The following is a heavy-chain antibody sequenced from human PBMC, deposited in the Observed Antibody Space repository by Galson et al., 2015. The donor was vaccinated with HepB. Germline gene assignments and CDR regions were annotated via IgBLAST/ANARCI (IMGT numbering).Heavy chain of an antibody. D-gene: IGHD6-6*01. Sequence: QSGAEVKKPGESLRISCKGSGYSFTSYWISWVRQMPGKGLEWMGRIDPSDSYTNYSPSFQGHVTISADKSISTAYLQWSSLKASDTAMYYCASQGKYSSSNYYYYYYMDVWGKGTTVTVSS. J-gene: IGHJ6*03. CDR3: ASQGKYSSSNYYYYYYMDV. CDR1: GYSFTSYW. V-gene: IGHV5-10-1*01. CDR2: IDPSDSYT.